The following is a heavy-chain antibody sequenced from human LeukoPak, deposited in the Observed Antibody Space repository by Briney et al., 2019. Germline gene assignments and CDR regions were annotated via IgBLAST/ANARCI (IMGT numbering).Heavy chain of an antibody. CDR3: ARDFRRGCCSSTSCFDYYYMDV. J-gene: IGHJ6*03. Sequence: GGSLRLSCAASGFTFSDYYMSWIRQAPGKGLEWVSYISSSGSTIYYADSVKGRFTISRDNAKNSLYLQMNSLRAEDTAVYYCARDFRRGCCSSTSCFDYYYMDVWGKGTTVTVSS. V-gene: IGHV3-11*04. CDR2: ISSSGSTI. CDR1: GFTFSDYY. D-gene: IGHD2-2*01.